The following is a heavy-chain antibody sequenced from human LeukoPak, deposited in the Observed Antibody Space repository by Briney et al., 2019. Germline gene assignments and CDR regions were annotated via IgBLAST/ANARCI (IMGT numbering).Heavy chain of an antibody. D-gene: IGHD6-25*01. J-gene: IGHJ4*02. Sequence: ASVKVSCKASGYTFTSYDINWVRQATGQGLEWMGWMNPNSGNTGYAQKFQGRVTMTRNTSISTAYMGLSSLRSEDTAVYYCARVEQRGGYFDYWGQGTLVTVSS. CDR2: MNPNSGNT. CDR1: GYTFTSYD. V-gene: IGHV1-8*01. CDR3: ARVEQRGGYFDY.